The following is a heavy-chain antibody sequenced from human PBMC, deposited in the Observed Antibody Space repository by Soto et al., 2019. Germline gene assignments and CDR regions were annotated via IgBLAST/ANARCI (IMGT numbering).Heavy chain of an antibody. CDR3: ARVVRGVVNWFDP. D-gene: IGHD3-10*01. V-gene: IGHV1-18*01. J-gene: IGHJ5*02. CDR1: GDTFTNFG. Sequence: HLVQSGPEAKKPGASITVSCKTSGDTFTNFGLSWVRQAPGQGLEWMGWIATYNSNRNYAQKFQGRLTLTTDTSTSTAYMELKNLGYDDTAVYYCARVVRGVVNWFDPWGQGTLVTVSS. CDR2: IATYNSNR.